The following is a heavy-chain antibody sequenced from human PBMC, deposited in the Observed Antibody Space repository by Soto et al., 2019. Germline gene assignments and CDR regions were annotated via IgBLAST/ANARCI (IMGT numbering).Heavy chain of an antibody. Sequence: QVQLVQSGAEVKKPGSSVKVSCKASGGTFSSYAISWVRQAPGQGLEWMGGIIPIFGTANYAQKFRGRVTITGDEYTSTAYMEMSSLRCEDTAVYYCARASIAAADTNVYGMDVWGKGNTVTVSS. CDR3: ARASIAAADTNVYGMDV. CDR1: GGTFSSYA. V-gene: IGHV1-69*12. CDR2: IIPIFGTA. J-gene: IGHJ6*04. D-gene: IGHD6-13*01.